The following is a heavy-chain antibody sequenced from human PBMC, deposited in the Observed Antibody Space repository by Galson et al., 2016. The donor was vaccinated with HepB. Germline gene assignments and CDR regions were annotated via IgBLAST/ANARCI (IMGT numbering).Heavy chain of an antibody. CDR2: IYHTGTT. D-gene: IGHD4-23*01. CDR1: GDSISRDTW. Sequence: SGDSISRDTWWSCIRQPPGKGLEWIGEIYHTGTTNYNPSLKSRVTMSLDKSKNQFSLMVTSVTAADTALYYCAGGKLASGWGCWGQGTLVTVSS. V-gene: IGHV4-4*02. CDR3: AGGKLASGWGC. J-gene: IGHJ4*02.